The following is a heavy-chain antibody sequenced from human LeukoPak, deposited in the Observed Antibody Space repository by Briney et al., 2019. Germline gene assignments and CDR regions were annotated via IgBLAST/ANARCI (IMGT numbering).Heavy chain of an antibody. CDR2: IFQTGTT. CDR3: ARALGDTVPLPTPKPPYYFDH. Sequence: PSETLSLTCTVSGGSITGYYWSWIRQPPGKGLEWIGYIFQTGTTYFNASLKSRATISVDRSNTQFSLRLASVTAADTAVYYCARALGDTVPLPTPKPPYYFDHWGQGRLVTVSS. J-gene: IGHJ4*02. CDR1: GGSITGYY. D-gene: IGHD1-26*01. V-gene: IGHV4-59*12.